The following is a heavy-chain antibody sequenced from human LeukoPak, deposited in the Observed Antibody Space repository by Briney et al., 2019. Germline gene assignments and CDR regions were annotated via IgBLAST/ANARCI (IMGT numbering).Heavy chain of an antibody. D-gene: IGHD3-10*01. CDR1: GFTFSSYW. CDR3: TRAGYYYGSGSPDY. Sequence: GGSLRLSCAASGFTFSSYWMNWVRQAPGKGLEWVANIKQDGSEKYYVDSVKGRFTISRDNAKNSLYLQMNSLKTEDTAVYYCTRAGYYYGSGSPDYWGQGTLVTVSS. V-gene: IGHV3-7*03. J-gene: IGHJ4*02. CDR2: IKQDGSEK.